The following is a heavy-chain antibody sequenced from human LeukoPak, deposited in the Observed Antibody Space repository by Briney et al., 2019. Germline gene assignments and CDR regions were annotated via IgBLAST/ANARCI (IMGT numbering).Heavy chain of an antibody. Sequence: SSETLSLTCTVSGGSISSYYWSWIRQPPGKELEWIGYIYYSGSTNYNPSLKSRVTISVDTSKNQFSLRLSSVTAADTAVYYCARRIDISNFPAFDIWGQGTMVTVSS. J-gene: IGHJ3*02. CDR1: GGSISSYY. D-gene: IGHD1-7*01. CDR2: IYYSGST. V-gene: IGHV4-59*08. CDR3: ARRIDISNFPAFDI.